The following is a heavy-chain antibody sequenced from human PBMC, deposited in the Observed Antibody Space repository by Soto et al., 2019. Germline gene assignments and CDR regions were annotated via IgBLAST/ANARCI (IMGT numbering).Heavy chain of an antibody. Sequence: PGGSLRLSCAASGFTVISNYMNWVRQAPGKGLEWVSVIYSGGSTYYADSVKGRFTISRDNSKNTLYLQMNSLRAEDTAVYYCAREGYDINGYIDSWGQGTLVTVSS. D-gene: IGHD3-22*01. J-gene: IGHJ4*02. CDR3: AREGYDINGYIDS. V-gene: IGHV3-53*01. CDR2: IYSGGST. CDR1: GFTVISNY.